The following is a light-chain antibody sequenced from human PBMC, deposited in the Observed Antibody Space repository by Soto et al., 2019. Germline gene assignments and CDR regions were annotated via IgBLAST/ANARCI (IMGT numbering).Light chain of an antibody. Sequence: EVVLTQSPVTLSLSPGERATLSCRASRSVNNFVAWYQQKPGQAPSRLISDASNRATGIPDRVSGSGSGTDFTLTITSLEPEDFAVYYCHQRAVWPPTFGGGTTVEIK. J-gene: IGKJ4*01. CDR1: RSVNNF. CDR2: DAS. V-gene: IGKV3-11*01. CDR3: HQRAVWPPT.